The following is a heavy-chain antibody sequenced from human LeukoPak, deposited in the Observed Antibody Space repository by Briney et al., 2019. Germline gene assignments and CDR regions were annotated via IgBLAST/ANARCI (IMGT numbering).Heavy chain of an antibody. CDR3: ARGHVPDY. CDR2: ISNSGSTT. V-gene: IGHV3-48*03. Sequence: GESLTLSCAASGFAFSSYEMNWVRQAPGKGLEWVSYISNSGSTTYYADSVKGRFTISRDNAKNSLYLQLNSLRAADTAVYYCARGHVPDYWGQGTLVIVSS. CDR1: GFAFSSYE. J-gene: IGHJ4*02.